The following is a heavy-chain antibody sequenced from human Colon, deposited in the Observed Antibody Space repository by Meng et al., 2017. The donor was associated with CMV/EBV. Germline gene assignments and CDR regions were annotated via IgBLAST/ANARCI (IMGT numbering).Heavy chain of an antibody. J-gene: IGHJ4*02. CDR1: FSSYG. CDR3: ARDPVYYGSGSYYNTGGY. V-gene: IGHV3-33*01. Sequence: FSSYGMHWVRQDPGKGLEWVAVIWYDGSNKYYADSVKGRFTISRDNSKNTLYLQMNSLRAEDTAVYYCARDPVYYGSGSYYNTGGYWGQGTLVTVSS. D-gene: IGHD3-10*01. CDR2: IWYDGSNK.